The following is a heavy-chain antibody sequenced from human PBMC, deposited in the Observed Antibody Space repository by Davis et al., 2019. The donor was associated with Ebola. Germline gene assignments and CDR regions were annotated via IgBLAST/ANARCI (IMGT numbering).Heavy chain of an antibody. J-gene: IGHJ6*04. D-gene: IGHD3-22*01. Sequence: GESLKISCAASGFTFSSYGMNWVRQAPGKGLEWVSSISSSGSYIYYADSVKGRFTISRDNAKNSLYLQMNSLRAEDTAVYYCARDRDNYYDSSGYYYRYYYYGMDVWGKGTTVTVSS. CDR1: GFTFSSYG. CDR3: ARDRDNYYDSSGYYYRYYYYGMDV. CDR2: ISSSGSYI. V-gene: IGHV3-21*01.